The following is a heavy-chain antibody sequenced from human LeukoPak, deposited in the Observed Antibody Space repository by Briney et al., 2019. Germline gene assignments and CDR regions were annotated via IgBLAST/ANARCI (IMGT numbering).Heavy chain of an antibody. CDR3: ARDPISYAFGGVIDDY. CDR2: IYTSGST. D-gene: IGHD3-16*02. V-gene: IGHV4-4*07. CDR1: GGSISSYY. J-gene: IGHJ4*02. Sequence: SETLSLTCTVSGGSISSYYWSWIRQPAGRGLEWIGRIYTSGSTNYNPSLKSRVTMSVDTSKNQFSLKLSSVTAADTAVYHCARDPISYAFGGVIDDYWGQGTLVTVSS.